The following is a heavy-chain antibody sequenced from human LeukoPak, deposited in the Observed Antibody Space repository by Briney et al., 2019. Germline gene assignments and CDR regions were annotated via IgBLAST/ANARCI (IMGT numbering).Heavy chain of an antibody. CDR2: INSDGSST. V-gene: IGHV3-74*01. CDR3: ARGPYYMDV. CDR1: GFTFSSYW. J-gene: IGHJ6*03. Sequence: GGSLRLSCAASGFTFSSYWMHWVRQAPGKGLVWVSRINSDGSSTSYADSVRGRFTISRDNAKNTLYLKMNSLRVEDTAVYYCARGPYYMDVWGKGTTVTVSS.